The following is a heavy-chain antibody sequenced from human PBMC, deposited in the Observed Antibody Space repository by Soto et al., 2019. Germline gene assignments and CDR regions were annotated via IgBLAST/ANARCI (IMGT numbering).Heavy chain of an antibody. Sequence: QLQVQESGPGQVKPSQTLSLTCTVSGVSITSHHYYWCWIRQPPGKGLEWIGSIYSGGNTYYNPSLRSRLTIFVDTAKNLISLKLNSVTAADSAIYYCGSGPSTTWIDNWGLGTQVSVSS. J-gene: IGHJ4*02. CDR3: GSGPSTTWIDN. D-gene: IGHD2-2*01. CDR2: IYSGGNT. CDR1: GVSITSHHYY. V-gene: IGHV4-39*01.